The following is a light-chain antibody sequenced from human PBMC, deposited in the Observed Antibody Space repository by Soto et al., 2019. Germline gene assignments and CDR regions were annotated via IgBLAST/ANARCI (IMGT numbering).Light chain of an antibody. CDR3: QHSYTSPLT. CDR1: QSISRY. V-gene: IGKV1-39*01. CDR2: GAS. J-gene: IGKJ4*01. Sequence: DIQMTQSPSSLSASVGDRVTITCRASQSISRYLNWYQQKPGIAPKLLISGASSLKSGVPSRFSGSGSGTDFTLTISSLQPEDFATYFCQHSYTSPLTFGGGTKVEIK.